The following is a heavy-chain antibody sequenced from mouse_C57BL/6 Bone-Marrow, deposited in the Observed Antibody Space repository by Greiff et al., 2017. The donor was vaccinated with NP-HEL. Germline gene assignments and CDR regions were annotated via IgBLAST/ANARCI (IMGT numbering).Heavy chain of an antibody. CDR2: IYPRSGNT. V-gene: IGHV1-81*01. CDR1: GYTFTSYG. J-gene: IGHJ3*01. Sequence: VKLVESGAELARPGASVKLSCKASGYTFTSYGISWVKQRTGQGLEWIGEIYPRSGNTYYNEKFKGKATLTADKSSSTAYMELRSLTSEDSAVYFCARSTMVRWFAYWGQGTLVTVSA. CDR3: ARSTMVRWFAY. D-gene: IGHD2-2*01.